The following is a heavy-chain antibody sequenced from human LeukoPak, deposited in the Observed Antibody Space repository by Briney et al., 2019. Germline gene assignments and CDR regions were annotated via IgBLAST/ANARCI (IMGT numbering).Heavy chain of an antibody. V-gene: IGHV3-66*01. D-gene: IGHD1-26*01. CDR2: LYSGGTT. CDR3: ARGRWEPGGGVDY. J-gene: IGHJ4*02. Sequence: GGFLRCSCAISGFTVSGKYMDWVRQAPGKGMEWVSVLYSGGTTSYADSVKGRFTISRDNSKNTLYLQMNSLRAEDTAVYYCARGRWEPGGGVDYWGQGTLVTVSS. CDR1: GFTVSGKY.